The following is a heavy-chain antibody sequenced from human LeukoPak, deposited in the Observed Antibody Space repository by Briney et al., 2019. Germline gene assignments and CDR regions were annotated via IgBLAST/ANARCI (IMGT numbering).Heavy chain of an antibody. D-gene: IGHD1-1*01. CDR3: AKDFVRYNIQFDY. CDR1: GLSFSFYD. Sequence: GGSLRLSCAASGLSFSFYDMSWVRQAPGKGLEWVSSISGGGAGTYYADSVRGRFTISRDNSKNTLYLQMNSLRAEDTALYYCAKDFVRYNIQFDYWGQGALVTVSS. CDR2: ISGGGAGT. J-gene: IGHJ4*02. V-gene: IGHV3-23*01.